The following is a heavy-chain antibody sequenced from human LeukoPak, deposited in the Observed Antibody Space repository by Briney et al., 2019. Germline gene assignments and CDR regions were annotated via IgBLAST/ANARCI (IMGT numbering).Heavy chain of an antibody. CDR2: VSTGGGTQ. V-gene: IGHV3-30*03. CDR1: GFTFSSYG. Sequence: GTSLRLSCAASGFTFSSYGMHWVRQAPGKGLEWVAVVSTGGGTQFYADSVKGRFTISRDNSKNTLYLQMNSLRTEDTAVYYCVRVSGFCTNGVCPSFDPWGQGTLVTVSS. D-gene: IGHD2-8*01. CDR3: VRVSGFCTNGVCPSFDP. J-gene: IGHJ5*02.